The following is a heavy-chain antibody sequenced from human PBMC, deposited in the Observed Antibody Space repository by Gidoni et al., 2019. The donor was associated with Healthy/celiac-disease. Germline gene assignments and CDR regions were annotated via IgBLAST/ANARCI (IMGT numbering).Heavy chain of an antibody. CDR1: GFTFSSYS. J-gene: IGHJ4*02. CDR3: ARDGSGWQTFDY. D-gene: IGHD6-19*01. V-gene: IGHV3-21*01. CDR2: ISSSSSYI. Sequence: EVQLVESGGGLVKPGGSLRLSCAASGFTFSSYSMNWVRQAPGQGLQCVSSISSSSSYIYYADSVKGRFTISRDNAKNSLYLQMNSLRAEDTAVYYCARDGSGWQTFDYWGQGTLVTVSS.